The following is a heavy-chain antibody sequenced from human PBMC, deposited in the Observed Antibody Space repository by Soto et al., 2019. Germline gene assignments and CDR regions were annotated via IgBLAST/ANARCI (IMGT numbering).Heavy chain of an antibody. CDR2: IYHSGST. Sequence: PSETLSLTCAVSGGSISSGGYSWSWIRQPPGKGLEWIGYIYHSGSTYYNPSLKSRVTISVDTSKNQFSLKLSSVTAADTAVYYCERVRGCAFDIWGQGTMVT. D-gene: IGHD3-10*01. CDR1: GGSISSGGYS. CDR3: ERVRGCAFDI. V-gene: IGHV4-30-2*01. J-gene: IGHJ3*02.